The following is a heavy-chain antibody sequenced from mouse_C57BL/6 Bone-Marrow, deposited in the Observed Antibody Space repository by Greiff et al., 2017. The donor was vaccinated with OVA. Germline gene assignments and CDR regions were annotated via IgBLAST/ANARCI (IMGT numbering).Heavy chain of an antibody. J-gene: IGHJ3*01. V-gene: IGHV1-50*01. CDR3: VTGIYYDYEAWFAY. CDR1: GYTFTSYW. D-gene: IGHD2-4*01. Sequence: VQLQQPGAELVKPGASVKLSCKASGYTFTSYWMQWVKQRPGQGLEWIGEIDPSDSYTNYNQKFKGKATLTVDTSSSTAYMQLSSLTSEDSAVYCCVTGIYYDYEAWFAYWGQGTLVTVSA. CDR2: IDPSDSYT.